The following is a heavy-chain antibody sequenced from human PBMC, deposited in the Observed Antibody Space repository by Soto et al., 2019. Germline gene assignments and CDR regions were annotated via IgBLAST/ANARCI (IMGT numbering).Heavy chain of an antibody. CDR1: GFTFSSYV. CDR3: AKEGIYGDYVDYFDY. CDR2: ITGSGGGT. Sequence: GGSLRLSCAASGFTFSSYVMVWVRQAPGKGLEWVSVITGSGGGTYYADSVKGRFTISRDNSKNTLYLQMNSLRAEDTAVYYCAKEGIYGDYVDYFDYWGQGTLVTVSS. J-gene: IGHJ4*02. V-gene: IGHV3-23*01. D-gene: IGHD4-17*01.